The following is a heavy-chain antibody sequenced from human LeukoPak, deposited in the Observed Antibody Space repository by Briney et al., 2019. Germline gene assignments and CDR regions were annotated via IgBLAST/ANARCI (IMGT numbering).Heavy chain of an antibody. CDR2: IWYDGSNK. CDR3: ASDYCGGDCYSLSY. CDR1: GFTFSSYG. D-gene: IGHD2-21*02. Sequence: GGSLRLSCAASGFTFSSYGMHWVRQAPGKGLEWVAVIWYDGSNKYYADSVKGRFTISRDNSKNTLYLQMNSLRAEDTAVYYCASDYCGGDCYSLSYWGQGTLVTVSS. J-gene: IGHJ4*02. V-gene: IGHV3-33*01.